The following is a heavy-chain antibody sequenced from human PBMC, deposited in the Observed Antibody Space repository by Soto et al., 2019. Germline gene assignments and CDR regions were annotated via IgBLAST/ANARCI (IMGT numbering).Heavy chain of an antibody. CDR3: GNRSCSGGSCSSPDY. V-gene: IGHV3-23*01. Sequence: GGSLRLSCAASGFTLSSYAMSWVRQAPGKGLEWVSAISHGGDITKYAGSIKGRVTISRDNSKNTLYLQMNSLRAEDTAVYYCGNRSCSGGSCSSPDYWGQGTLVTVSS. D-gene: IGHD2-15*01. CDR2: ISHGGDIT. J-gene: IGHJ4*02. CDR1: GFTLSSYA.